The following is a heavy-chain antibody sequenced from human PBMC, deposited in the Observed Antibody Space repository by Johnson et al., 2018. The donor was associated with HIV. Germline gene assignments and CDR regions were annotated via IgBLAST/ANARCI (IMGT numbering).Heavy chain of an antibody. D-gene: IGHD6-19*01. CDR1: GFTFSSYG. CDR2: ISYDGSNK. V-gene: IGHV3-30*03. CDR3: VRGGQWGATDAFDV. J-gene: IGHJ3*01. Sequence: VESGGGVVQPGRSLRLSCAASGFTFSSYGMHWVRQAPGKGLEWVAVISYDGSNKYYADSVKGRFTISRDNAKNTLYLQMNSLRAEDTAMYYCVRGGQWGATDAFDVWGQGTMVTVSS.